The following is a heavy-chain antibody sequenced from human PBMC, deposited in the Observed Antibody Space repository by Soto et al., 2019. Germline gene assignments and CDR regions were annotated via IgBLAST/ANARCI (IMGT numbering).Heavy chain of an antibody. CDR3: IPRSDDRVGVRNVCRQ. CDR2: IYRGASDT. D-gene: IGHD1-1*01. CDR1: GYTLTNSFSSYW. Sequence: GESLKISCQGSGYTLTNSFSSYWIGWVRQMPGKGLEWMGIIYRGASDTRYNPSFQGQITISADKPTTTPYLQWNSLKAPETGRYYCIPRSDDRVGVRNVCRQWGERTLLTVS. V-gene: IGHV5-51*01. J-gene: IGHJ1*01.